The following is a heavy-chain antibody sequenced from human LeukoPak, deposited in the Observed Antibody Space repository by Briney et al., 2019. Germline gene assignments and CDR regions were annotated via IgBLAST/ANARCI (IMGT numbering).Heavy chain of an antibody. J-gene: IGHJ4*02. CDR1: GFTFSNYA. D-gene: IGHD3-9*01. V-gene: IGHV3-23*01. Sequence: PGGSLRLSCAASGFTFSNYAMSWVRQAPGKGLEWVSAILGSGGSTYYADSVKGRCTVSRDNSKSTLYLQMNSLRAEDTALYYCAKWGDYDVLTGYYVPDYWGQGTLVTVSS. CDR2: ILGSGGST. CDR3: AKWGDYDVLTGYYVPDY.